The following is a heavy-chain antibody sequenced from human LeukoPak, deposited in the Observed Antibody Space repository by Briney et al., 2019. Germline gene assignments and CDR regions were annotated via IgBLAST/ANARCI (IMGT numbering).Heavy chain of an antibody. D-gene: IGHD6-19*01. Sequence: PSETLSLTCTVSGGSISSSSYYWHWIRQPAGKRLEWIGSIYYSGSTYYNPSLKSRVTISVDTSKNQFSLKLSSVTAADTAVYYCARGGSSGWYLYWGQGTLVTVSS. CDR2: IYYSGST. CDR1: GGSISSSSYY. J-gene: IGHJ4*02. CDR3: ARGGSSGWYLY. V-gene: IGHV4-39*07.